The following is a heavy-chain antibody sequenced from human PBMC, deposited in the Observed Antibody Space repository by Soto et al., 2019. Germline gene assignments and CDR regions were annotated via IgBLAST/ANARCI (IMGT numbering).Heavy chain of an antibody. J-gene: IGHJ5*02. D-gene: IGHD5-12*01. Sequence: QLQLVQSGGEVKKPGASVRVSCEAYGYPFSKYGISWIRQAPGQGLEWMGWIKPDNGNTDYAQKFQGRVTMTTDTSSNTAYMELRSLRSDDTAVYYCATSYDSGFDPWGQGTQVSVSS. V-gene: IGHV1-18*04. CDR1: GYPFSKYG. CDR3: ATSYDSGFDP. CDR2: IKPDNGNT.